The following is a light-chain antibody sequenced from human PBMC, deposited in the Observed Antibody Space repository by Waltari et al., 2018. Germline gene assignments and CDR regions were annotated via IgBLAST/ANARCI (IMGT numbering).Light chain of an antibody. V-gene: IGLV2-14*03. CDR2: DVS. CDR3: SSYTSSSHYV. Sequence: QSALTQPAPVSGSPGQSITISCTGTSSDVGGYNYVSWDQQHPGKAPKLLIYDVSNRPLGVSKRVSGSKSGNTASRTISGLQAEDEADYYCSSYTSSSHYVFGTGTKVTVL. CDR1: SSDVGGYNY. J-gene: IGLJ1*01.